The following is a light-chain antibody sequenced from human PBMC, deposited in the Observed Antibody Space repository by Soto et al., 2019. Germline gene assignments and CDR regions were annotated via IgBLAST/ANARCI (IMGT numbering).Light chain of an antibody. CDR3: CSYEGSSTFPCV. CDR2: EIS. Sequence: QSVLTQPASVSGSPGQSITISCTGTSSDVGSYNLVSWYQHHPGKAPKLMIYEISKRPSGVPNRFSGSKSGNTASLTISGLQAEDEADYYCCSYEGSSTFPCVFGTGTKVTGL. V-gene: IGLV2-23*02. CDR1: SSDVGSYNL. J-gene: IGLJ1*01.